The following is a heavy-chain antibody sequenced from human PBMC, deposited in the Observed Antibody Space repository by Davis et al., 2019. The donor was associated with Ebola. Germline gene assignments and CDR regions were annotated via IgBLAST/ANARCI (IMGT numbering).Heavy chain of an antibody. Sequence: GESLKISCAASGFVFRNYVMSWVRQAPGKGLEWVSTLGTSADTYYADSVKGRFTISRDNSKNTLYLQMNGLRVDDTAIYYCAKDTSNIRFDVWGQGTMVTVSS. J-gene: IGHJ3*01. V-gene: IGHV3-23*01. D-gene: IGHD1-26*01. CDR2: LGTSADT. CDR3: AKDTSNIRFDV. CDR1: GFVFRNYV.